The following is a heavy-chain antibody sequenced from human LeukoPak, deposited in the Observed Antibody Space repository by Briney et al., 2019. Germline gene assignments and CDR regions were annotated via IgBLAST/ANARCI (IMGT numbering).Heavy chain of an antibody. Sequence: SETLSLTCGVSGGSLSTTNWWTWVRPPPGEGLEWIGEVHLSGRTHYNPSLESRVTMSVDMSENHISLRPTSVTAADTAVYYCAREGGPYRPLDYSGQGTLVTVSS. CDR1: GGSLSTTNW. V-gene: IGHV4-4*02. CDR3: AREGGPYRPLDY. J-gene: IGHJ4*02. CDR2: VHLSGRT.